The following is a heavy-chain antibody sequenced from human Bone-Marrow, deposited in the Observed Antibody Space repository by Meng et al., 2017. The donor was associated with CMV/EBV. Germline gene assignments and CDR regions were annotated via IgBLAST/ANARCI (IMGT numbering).Heavy chain of an antibody. CDR1: GGSISSGDYY. CDR2: IYYSGST. D-gene: IGHD5-18*01. J-gene: IGHJ3*02. Sequence: VQLQESGSRLVTPSQTLSLTCTVSGGSISSGDYYWSWIRQPPGKGLEWIGYIYYSGSTYYNPSLKSRVTISVDTSKNQFSLKLSSVTAADTAVYYCARDDTAMVKGAFDIWGQGTMVTVSS. V-gene: IGHV4-30-4*08. CDR3: ARDDTAMVKGAFDI.